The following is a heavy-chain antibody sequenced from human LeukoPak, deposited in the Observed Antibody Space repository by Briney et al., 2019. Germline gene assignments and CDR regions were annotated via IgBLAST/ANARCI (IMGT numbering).Heavy chain of an antibody. Sequence: GESLKISCKGSGYRFTTYWIGWVRQMPGKGLEWMGIFYPGDADTRYSPSFQGQVTISADKSISTAYLQWSSLKASDTAIYYCARLSGDSYSDYWGQGTLVTVSS. V-gene: IGHV5-51*01. D-gene: IGHD1-26*01. CDR2: FYPGDADT. J-gene: IGHJ4*02. CDR1: GYRFTTYW. CDR3: ARLSGDSYSDY.